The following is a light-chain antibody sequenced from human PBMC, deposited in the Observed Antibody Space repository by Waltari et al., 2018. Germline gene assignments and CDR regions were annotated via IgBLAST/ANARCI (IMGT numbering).Light chain of an antibody. V-gene: IGKV3-15*01. CDR1: QSIASN. J-gene: IGKJ5*01. CDR2: EAS. Sequence: EVVMTHSPATLSLFPGETATLPCRASQSIASNLAWYQQKPAQAPRLLIYEASTRATGISARFRGSGSGAEFTLTISSLQSEDYAVYYCQQYNRWPPITFGQGTRLEIK. CDR3: QQYNRWPPIT.